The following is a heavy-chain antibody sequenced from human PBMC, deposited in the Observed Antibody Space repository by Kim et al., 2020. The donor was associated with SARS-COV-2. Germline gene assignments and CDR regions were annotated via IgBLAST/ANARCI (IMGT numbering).Heavy chain of an antibody. V-gene: IGHV3-7*03. D-gene: IGHD3-10*01. J-gene: IGHJ6*02. CDR3: ARNRFGYYYDMDV. CDR2: IKLDGSEK. Sequence: GGSLRLSCAASGFTFSSYWMSWVRQAPGKGLEWVANIKLDGSEKYYVDSVKGRFTISRDNAKNSLCLQMNSLRAEDTAVYYCARNRFGYYYDMDVWGQGTTVTVSS. CDR1: GFTFSSYW.